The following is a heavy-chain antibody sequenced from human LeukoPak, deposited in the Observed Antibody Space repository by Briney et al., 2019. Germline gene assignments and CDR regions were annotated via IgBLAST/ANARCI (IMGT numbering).Heavy chain of an antibody. J-gene: IGHJ6*02. CDR3: AKDYRASGRSYYYDTMDV. V-gene: IGHV3-23*01. D-gene: IGHD3-10*01. CDR2: ISGSAFST. CDR1: GFTFTSYA. Sequence: PGGSLRLACAASGFTFTSYAMSWVRQAPGKGLEWVSTISGSAFSTYYADSVKGRFTISRDNSKNTLYLQMNSLRAEDTAVYFCAKDYRASGRSYYYDTMDVWGQGTTVTVSS.